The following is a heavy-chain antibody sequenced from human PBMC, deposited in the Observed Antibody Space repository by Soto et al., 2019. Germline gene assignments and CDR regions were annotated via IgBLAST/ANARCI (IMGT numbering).Heavy chain of an antibody. J-gene: IGHJ4*02. CDR1: GDSVASNRAA. D-gene: IGHD2-2*01. CDR2: TYYRSEWKN. CDR3: VRGVDASFEY. Sequence: SQTLSLTCVISGDSVASNRAAWNWVRQSPSRGLEWLGRTYYRSEWKNDYALSVNSRITINPDTSKNQLSLQLSSVTPEDTAVYYCVRGVDASFEYWGQGTLVTVPS. V-gene: IGHV6-1*01.